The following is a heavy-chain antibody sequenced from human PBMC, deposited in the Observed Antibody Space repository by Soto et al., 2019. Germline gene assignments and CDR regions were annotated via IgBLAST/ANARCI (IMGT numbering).Heavy chain of an antibody. CDR3: AKGQGDQYYYYYYGMDV. CDR1: GFTFSSYA. Sequence: VVSLGLSCAASGFTFSSYAMSWVRQAPGKGLEWVSAISGSGGSTYYADSVKGRFTISRDNSKNTLYLQMNSLRAEDTAVYYCAKGQGDQYYYYYYGMDVWGQGTTVTVSS. CDR2: ISGSGGST. V-gene: IGHV3-23*01. J-gene: IGHJ6*02. D-gene: IGHD2-2*01.